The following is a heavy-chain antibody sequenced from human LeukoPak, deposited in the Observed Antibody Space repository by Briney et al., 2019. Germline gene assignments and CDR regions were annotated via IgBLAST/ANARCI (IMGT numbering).Heavy chain of an antibody. CDR1: GGTFSSYA. V-gene: IGHV1-69*04. CDR2: IIPILGIA. D-gene: IGHD5-18*01. CDR3: ARSGYSYGSYFDY. J-gene: IGHJ4*02. Sequence: GSSVKGSCKASGGTFSSYAISWVRQAPGQGLEWIRRIIPILGIANYAQKFQGRVTITADKSTSTAYMELSSLRSEDTAVYYCARSGYSYGSYFDYWGQGTLVTVSS.